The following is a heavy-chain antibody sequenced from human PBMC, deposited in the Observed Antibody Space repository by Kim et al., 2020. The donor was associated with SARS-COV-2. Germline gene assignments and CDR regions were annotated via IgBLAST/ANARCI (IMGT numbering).Heavy chain of an antibody. Sequence: GESLKISCKGSGYSFTSYWIGWVRQMPGKGLEWMGIIYPGDSDTRYSPSFQGQVTISADKSISTAYLQWSSLMASDTAMYYCARQTDSSGYYLSAFDIWGQGTMVTVSS. D-gene: IGHD3-22*01. CDR2: IYPGDSDT. CDR3: ARQTDSSGYYLSAFDI. J-gene: IGHJ3*02. CDR1: GYSFTSYW. V-gene: IGHV5-51*01.